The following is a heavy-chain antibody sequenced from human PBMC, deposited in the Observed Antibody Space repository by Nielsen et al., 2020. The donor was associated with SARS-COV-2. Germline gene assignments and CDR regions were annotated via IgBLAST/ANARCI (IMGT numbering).Heavy chain of an antibody. CDR2: ISWNSGRI. CDR3: AKDRSGSYYAAFDI. Sequence: GASLKISCAASGFSFDDYAMHWVRQAPGKGLEWVSGISWNSGRIGYADSVKGRFTISRDNAKTSLYLQMNSLRAEDTALYYCAKDRSGSYYAAFDIWGQGTMVTVSS. V-gene: IGHV3-9*01. D-gene: IGHD1-26*01. J-gene: IGHJ3*02. CDR1: GFSFDDYA.